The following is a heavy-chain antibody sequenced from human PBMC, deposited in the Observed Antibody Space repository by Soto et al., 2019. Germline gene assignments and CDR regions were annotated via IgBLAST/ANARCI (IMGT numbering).Heavy chain of an antibody. J-gene: IGHJ6*02. CDR3: ARAFAGYDILTGYPIYYCYYGMDV. CDR2: IYHSGST. D-gene: IGHD3-9*01. Sequence: NPSETLSLTCAVSGGSISSSNWWSWVRQPPGKGLEWIGEIYHSGSTNYNPSLKSRVTISVDKSKSQFSLKLSSVTAADTAVYYCARAFAGYDILTGYPIYYCYYGMDVWGQGTTVTVSS. CDR1: GGSISSSNW. V-gene: IGHV4-4*02.